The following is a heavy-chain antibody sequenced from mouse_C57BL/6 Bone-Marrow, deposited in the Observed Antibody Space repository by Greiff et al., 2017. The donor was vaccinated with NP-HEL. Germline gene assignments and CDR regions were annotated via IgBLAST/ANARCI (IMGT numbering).Heavy chain of an antibody. Sequence: LVESGAELARPGASVKLSCKASGYTFTSYGISWVKQRTGQGLEWIGEIYPRSGNTYSNEKFKGKATLTADKSSGTAYMRLRSLTSEDSAVYFCARDDPSFDYWGQGTTLTVSS. CDR3: ARDDPSFDY. V-gene: IGHV1-81*01. CDR1: GYTFTSYG. CDR2: IYPRSGNT. J-gene: IGHJ2*01. D-gene: IGHD2-3*01.